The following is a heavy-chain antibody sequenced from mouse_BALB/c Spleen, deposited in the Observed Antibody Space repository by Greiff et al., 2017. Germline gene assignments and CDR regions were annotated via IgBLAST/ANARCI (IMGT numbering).Heavy chain of an antibody. CDR1: GDSITSGY. Sequence: EVQRVESGPSLVKPSQTLSLTCSVTGDSITSGYWNWIRKFPGNKLEYMGYISYSGSTYYNPSLKSRISITRDTSKNQYYLQLNSVTTEDTATYYCARWRGNYDYAMDYWGQGTSVTVSS. J-gene: IGHJ4*01. CDR3: ARWRGNYDYAMDY. V-gene: IGHV3-8*02. CDR2: ISYSGST. D-gene: IGHD2-1*01.